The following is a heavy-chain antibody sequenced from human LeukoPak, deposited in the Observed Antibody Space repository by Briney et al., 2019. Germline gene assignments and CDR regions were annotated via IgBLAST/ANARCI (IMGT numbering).Heavy chain of an antibody. CDR1: GGSISSSSYY. Sequence: SETLSLTCTVSGGSISSSSYYWGWIRQPPGKGLEWIGSIYYSGSTYYNPSLKSRVTISVDTSKNQFSLKLSSVTAADTAVYYCARDTSPESGADYWGQGTLVTVSS. D-gene: IGHD1-26*01. J-gene: IGHJ4*02. CDR3: ARDTSPESGADY. V-gene: IGHV4-39*07. CDR2: IYYSGST.